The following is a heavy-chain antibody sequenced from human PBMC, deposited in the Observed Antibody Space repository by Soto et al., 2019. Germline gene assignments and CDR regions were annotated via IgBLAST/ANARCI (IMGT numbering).Heavy chain of an antibody. Sequence: SVKLSGKRAGYTFTVDAMHWGRHAPEQRLEWMGWINAANGNTKSSQKFQGRVTFTRDTSASTGYMELSTLNSADTAVYYCARDERRKYDFCSGSSHRFDYW. D-gene: IGHD3-3*01. CDR1: GYTFTVDA. CDR2: INAANGNT. CDR3: ARDERRKYDFCSGSSHRFDY. V-gene: IGHV1-3*01. J-gene: IGHJ4*01.